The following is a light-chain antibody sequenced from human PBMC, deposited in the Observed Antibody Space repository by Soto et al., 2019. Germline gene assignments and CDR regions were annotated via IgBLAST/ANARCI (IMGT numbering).Light chain of an antibody. Sequence: EIVMTQSPATLSVSPGERATLSCRASQSVSSNLAWYQQQPGQAPRLLIYGASTRATGIPARFSGSGSGTEFTLTISSLQSEDFAVYVCQQYNNWPPPLTFGGGTKVEIK. CDR3: QQYNNWPPPLT. CDR1: QSVSSN. J-gene: IGKJ4*01. V-gene: IGKV3-15*01. CDR2: GAS.